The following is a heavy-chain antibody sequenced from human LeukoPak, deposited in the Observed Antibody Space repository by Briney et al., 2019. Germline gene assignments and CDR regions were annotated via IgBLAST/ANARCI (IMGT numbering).Heavy chain of an antibody. CDR3: ARDQDSYGWNYYYGMDV. CDR2: ISSSGSTI. CDR1: GFTFSDYY. J-gene: IGHJ6*02. D-gene: IGHD5-18*01. V-gene: IGHV3-11*01. Sequence: GGSLRLSCAASGFTFSDYYMSWIRQAPGKGLEWVSYISSSGSTIYYADSVKGRFTISRDNAKNSLYLQMNSLRAEDTAVYYCARDQDSYGWNYYYGMDVWGQGTTVTVSS.